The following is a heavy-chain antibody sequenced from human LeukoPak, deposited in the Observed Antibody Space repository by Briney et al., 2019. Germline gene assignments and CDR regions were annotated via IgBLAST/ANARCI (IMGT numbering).Heavy chain of an antibody. CDR3: AKDRVARNNWFDP. Sequence: PGGSLRLSCAAPGFTFSSYAMSWVRQAPGKGLDWVSAISGSGGSTYYADSVKGRFTISRDNSQNTLYLQMNSLRAEDTAVYYCAKDRVARNNWFDPWGQGTLVTVSS. V-gene: IGHV3-23*01. J-gene: IGHJ5*02. CDR1: GFTFSSYA. CDR2: ISGSGGST.